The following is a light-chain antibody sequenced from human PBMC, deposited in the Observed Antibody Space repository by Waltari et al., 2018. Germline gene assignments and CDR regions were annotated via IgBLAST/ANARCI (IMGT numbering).Light chain of an antibody. CDR2: VNSDGSH. V-gene: IGLV4-69*01. CDR3: QTGGHGTWV. CDR1: SGHSSNI. J-gene: IGLJ3*02. Sequence: QLVLTQSPSASASLGASVKLTCTLDSGHSSNIIDWHQQKPEKGPRFLMKVNSDGSHTKGAEIPDRFSGSSSGPERYLTISIVQSEDEADYYCQTGGHGTWVFGGGTKLTVL.